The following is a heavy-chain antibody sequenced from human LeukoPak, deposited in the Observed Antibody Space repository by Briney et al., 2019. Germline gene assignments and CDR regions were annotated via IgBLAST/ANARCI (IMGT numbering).Heavy chain of an antibody. V-gene: IGHV3-33*03. CDR2: IWYDASKE. Sequence: PGGSLRLSCEMSGFIFRNKGMDWVRQAPGKGLEWVAVIWYDASKEYYADSVKGRFTISRDNAKNSLYLQMNSLRAEDTAVYYCGEGDYWGQGTLVTVSS. J-gene: IGHJ4*02. CDR1: GFIFRNKG. CDR3: GEGDY.